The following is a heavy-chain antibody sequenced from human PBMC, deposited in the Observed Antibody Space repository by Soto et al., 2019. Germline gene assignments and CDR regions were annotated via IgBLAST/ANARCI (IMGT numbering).Heavy chain of an antibody. V-gene: IGHV4-39*01. CDR1: GGSISSSSYY. CDR2: IYYSGST. CDR3: AVYCSSTSCWQSYYYYGMDV. D-gene: IGHD2-2*01. Sequence: QLQLQESGPGLVKPSETLSLTCTVSGGSISSSSYYWGWIRQPPGKGLEWIGSIYYSGSTYYNPSRKSRVTISVDTSKNQFSQKLSTVTAADTAVYYCAVYCSSTSCWQSYYYYGMDVWGQGTTVTVSS. J-gene: IGHJ6*02.